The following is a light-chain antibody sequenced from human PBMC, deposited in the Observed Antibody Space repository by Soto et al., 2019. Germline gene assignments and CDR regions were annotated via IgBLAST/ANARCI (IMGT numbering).Light chain of an antibody. J-gene: IGKJ1*01. CDR3: QQYDKYST. Sequence: DIQMTQSPSSLSASVGDRVTITCRASQTISGYLNWYQHKPGKAPNLLIYDASTLQGGVPSRFSGSGSGTEFTLTVTSLQPEDFATYFCQQYDKYSTFGHGTKVDIK. CDR2: DAS. CDR1: QTISGY. V-gene: IGKV1-5*01.